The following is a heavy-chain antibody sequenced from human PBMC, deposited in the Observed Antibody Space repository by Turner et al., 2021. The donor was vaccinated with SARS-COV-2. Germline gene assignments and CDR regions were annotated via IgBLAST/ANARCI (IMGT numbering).Heavy chain of an antibody. Sequence: EVQLVQSGGGLVQPGGSLRLSCTASGFTVSNNYMSWVRQGPGKVLEWVSLIYRGGTTKYADSVKGRFTISRDNSKNTLYLQMNSLRAEDTAVYYCARGEIRGVTGDYWGRGTLVTVSS. V-gene: IGHV3-66*01. CDR2: IYRGGTT. CDR1: GFTVSNNY. CDR3: ARGEIRGVTGDY. J-gene: IGHJ4*02. D-gene: IGHD3-10*01.